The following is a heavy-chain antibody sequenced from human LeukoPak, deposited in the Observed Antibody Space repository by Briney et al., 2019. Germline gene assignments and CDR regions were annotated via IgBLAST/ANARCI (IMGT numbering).Heavy chain of an antibody. CDR2: ISGSGGST. D-gene: IGHD3-9*01. CDR3: ARSPYDILTGLLDY. J-gene: IGHJ4*02. Sequence: GGSLRLSCAASGFTFSSYAMSWVRQAPGKGLEWVSAISGSGGSTYYADSVKGRFTISRDNSKNTLYLQMNSLRAEDTAVYYCARSPYDILTGLLDYWGQGTLVTVSS. CDR1: GFTFSSYA. V-gene: IGHV3-23*01.